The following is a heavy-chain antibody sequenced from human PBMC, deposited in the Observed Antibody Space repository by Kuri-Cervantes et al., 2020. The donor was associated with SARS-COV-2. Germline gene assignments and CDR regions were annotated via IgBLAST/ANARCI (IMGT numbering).Heavy chain of an antibody. CDR2: IYYSGST. J-gene: IGHJ3*02. CDR1: GGSNSSGGYY. Sequence: SETLSLTCTVSGGSNSSGGYYWSWIRQHPGKGLEWIGYIYYSGSTNYNPSLKSRVTISVDTSKNQFSLKLSSVTAADTAVYYCARVRIVGVPGFAFDIWGQGTMVTVSS. D-gene: IGHD3-3*01. V-gene: IGHV4-61*08. CDR3: ARVRIVGVPGFAFDI.